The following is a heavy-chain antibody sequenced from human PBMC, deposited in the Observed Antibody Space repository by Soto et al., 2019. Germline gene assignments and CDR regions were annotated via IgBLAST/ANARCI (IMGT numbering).Heavy chain of an antibody. D-gene: IGHD6-13*01. CDR2: INPNSGGT. CDR1: GYTFTGYY. J-gene: IGHJ4*02. V-gene: IGHV1-2*04. CDR3: ARDPSIAAAGTGVDY. Sequence: ASVKVSCKASGYTFTGYYMHWVRQAPGQGLEWMGWINPNSGGTSYAQKFQGWVTMTRDTSISTAYMELCRLRPDDTAVYYCARDPSIAAAGTGVDYWGQGTLVTVSS.